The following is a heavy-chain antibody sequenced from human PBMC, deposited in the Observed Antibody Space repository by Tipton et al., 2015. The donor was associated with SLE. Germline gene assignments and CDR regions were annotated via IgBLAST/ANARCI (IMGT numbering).Heavy chain of an antibody. CDR2: IYYSGST. D-gene: IGHD5-12*01. CDR1: GDSIISYY. Sequence: TLSLTCTVSGDSIISYYWSWIRQPPGKGLEWIGSIYYSGSTYYNPSLKSRVTISVDTSKNQFSLKLSSVTAADTAVYYCARIYATIGAYYYYGMDVWGQGTTVTVSS. J-gene: IGHJ6*02. CDR3: ARIYATIGAYYYYGMDV. V-gene: IGHV4-59*05.